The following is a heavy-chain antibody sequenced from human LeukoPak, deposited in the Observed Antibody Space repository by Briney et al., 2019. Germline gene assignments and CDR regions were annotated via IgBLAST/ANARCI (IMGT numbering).Heavy chain of an antibody. V-gene: IGHV3-11*04. J-gene: IGHJ6*03. Sequence: GGFLRLSCAASGFTFSDYYMSWIRQAPGKGLEWVSYISSSGSTIYYADSVKGRFTISRDNAKNSLYLQMNSLRAEDTAVYYCARDWGLQDNNMDVWGKGTTVTVSS. CDR3: ARDWGLQDNNMDV. CDR2: ISSSGSTI. CDR1: GFTFSDYY. D-gene: IGHD4-11*01.